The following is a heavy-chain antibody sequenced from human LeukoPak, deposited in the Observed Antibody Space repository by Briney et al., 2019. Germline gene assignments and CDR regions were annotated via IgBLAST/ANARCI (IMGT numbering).Heavy chain of an antibody. V-gene: IGHV1-2*02. J-gene: IGHJ4*02. CDR3: AREITMVRGVRSGSRPYDY. CDR1: GYTFTGYY. Sequence: ASVKVSCKASGYTFTGYYMHWVRQAPGQGLEWMGWINPNSGGTNYAQKFQGRVTMTRDTSISTAYMELSRLRSDDTAVYYCAREITMVRGVRSGSRPYDYWGQGTLVTVSS. CDR2: INPNSGGT. D-gene: IGHD3-10*01.